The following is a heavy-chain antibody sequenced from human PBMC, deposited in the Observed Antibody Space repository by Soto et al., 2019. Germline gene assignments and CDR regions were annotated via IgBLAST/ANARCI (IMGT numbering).Heavy chain of an antibody. CDR1: GFTVSSKD. CDR3: ARDDVLFDGGRCHGISLDV. J-gene: IGHJ6*04. Sequence: PGGSLRLSWAASGFTVSSKDMTWVRHAPGKGLEWVSLIQSGGTTYYADSVKGRFTISRDTSENTLHLQMDSLRVEDTAVYYCARDDVLFDGGRCHGISLDVWGKGSTVTVSS. V-gene: IGHV3-66*01. D-gene: IGHD2-15*01. CDR2: IQSGGTT.